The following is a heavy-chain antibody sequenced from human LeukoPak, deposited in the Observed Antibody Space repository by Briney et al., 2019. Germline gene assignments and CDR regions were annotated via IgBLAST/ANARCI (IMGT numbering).Heavy chain of an antibody. V-gene: IGHV3-15*01. Sequence: GGSLRLSYAASGFTFSNAWMSWVRQAPGKGLEWVGRIKSKSDGGTTDYAAPVKGRFTISRDDSKNTLYLQMNSLKTEDTAVYYCITFSMIVVVITDWGQGTLVTVSS. J-gene: IGHJ4*02. CDR3: ITFSMIVVVITD. D-gene: IGHD3-22*01. CDR1: GFTFSNAW. CDR2: IKSKSDGGTT.